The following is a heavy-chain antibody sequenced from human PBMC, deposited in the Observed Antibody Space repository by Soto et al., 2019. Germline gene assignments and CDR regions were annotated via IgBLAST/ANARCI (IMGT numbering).Heavy chain of an antibody. CDR1: GFTFSNAW. CDR2: IKSKTDGGTT. CDR3: TTVQSDSGYDLAFDY. Sequence: EVQLVESGGGLVKPGGSLRLSCAASGFTFSNAWMSWVRQAPGKGLEWVGRIKSKTDGGTTDYAAPVKGRFTISRDDSKNTLYLQMNSLKTEDTAVYYCTTVQSDSGYDLAFDYWGQGTLVTVSS. J-gene: IGHJ4*02. D-gene: IGHD5-12*01. V-gene: IGHV3-15*01.